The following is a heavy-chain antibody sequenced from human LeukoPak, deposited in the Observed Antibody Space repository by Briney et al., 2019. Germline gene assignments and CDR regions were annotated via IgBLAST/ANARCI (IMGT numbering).Heavy chain of an antibody. Sequence: PSETLSLTCTVSRGSISGSIRSYYWSWLRQPPGKGLEWIGYISSSGSVNDNPSLRSRVTISVDTSKNQFFLSLSSVSAADTAVYYCARIPLGYSGAYYFDYWGQETLVTVSP. D-gene: IGHD5-12*01. J-gene: IGHJ4*02. CDR3: ARIPLGYSGAYYFDY. V-gene: IGHV4-4*09. CDR1: RGSISGSIRSYY. CDR2: ISSSGSV.